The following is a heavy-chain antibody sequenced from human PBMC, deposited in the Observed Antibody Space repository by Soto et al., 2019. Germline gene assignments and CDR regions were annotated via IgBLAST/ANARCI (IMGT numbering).Heavy chain of an antibody. J-gene: IGHJ4*02. CDR2: ISGSGGST. V-gene: IGHV3-23*01. Sequence: EVQLLESGGGLVQPGGSLRLSCAASGFTFSSYAMSWVRQAPGKGLEWVSAISGSGGSTYFADSVKGRFTISRDNSKNTLYLQMNSLRAEDTAVYYCANDAPIAAAGIAPFGYWGQGTLVTVSS. CDR1: GFTFSSYA. D-gene: IGHD6-13*01. CDR3: ANDAPIAAAGIAPFGY.